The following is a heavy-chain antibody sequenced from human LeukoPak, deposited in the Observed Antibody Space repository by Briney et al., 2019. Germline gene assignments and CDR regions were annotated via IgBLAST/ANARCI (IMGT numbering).Heavy chain of an antibody. CDR3: ACSGSYFDY. V-gene: IGHV4-59*01. D-gene: IGHD1-26*01. Sequence: SETLSLTCTVSGGSISSYYWSWIRQPPGKGLEWIGYIYYSGSTNYNSSLKSRVTISVDTSKNQFSLKLSSVTAADTAVYYCACSGSYFDYWGQGTLVTVSS. CDR1: GGSISSYY. CDR2: IYYSGST. J-gene: IGHJ4*02.